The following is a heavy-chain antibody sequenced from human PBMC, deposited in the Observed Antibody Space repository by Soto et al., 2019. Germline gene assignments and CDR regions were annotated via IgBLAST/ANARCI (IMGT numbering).Heavy chain of an antibody. V-gene: IGHV3-30*03. CDR3: AIVRVADSPLDH. Sequence: QVQLVESGGGVVQPGRSLRLSCAGSGFIFSKYGMHWVRQAPGKGLEWVAFISYDGSDILYADSVKGRFTISRDNSKSTLFLHMNRPRAEDTAVYFYAIVRVADSPLDHWGQGSLVTVSS. D-gene: IGHD3-10*02. J-gene: IGHJ4*02. CDR1: GFIFSKYG. CDR2: ISYDGSDI.